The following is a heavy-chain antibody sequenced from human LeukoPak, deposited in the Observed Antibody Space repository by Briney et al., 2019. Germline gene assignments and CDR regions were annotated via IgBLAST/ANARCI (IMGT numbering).Heavy chain of an antibody. J-gene: IGHJ6*04. CDR3: ARGGVVVPAATAMDV. D-gene: IGHD2-2*01. Sequence: SETLSLTCAVYGGSFSGYYWSWIRQPPGKGLEWIGEINHSGSTNYNPSLKSRVTISVDTSKNQFSLKLSSETAADTAVYYCARGGVVVPAATAMDVWGKGTTVTVSS. CDR2: INHSGST. CDR1: GGSFSGYY. V-gene: IGHV4-34*01.